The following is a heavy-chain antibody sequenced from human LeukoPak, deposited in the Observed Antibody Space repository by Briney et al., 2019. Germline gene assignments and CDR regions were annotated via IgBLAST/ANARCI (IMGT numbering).Heavy chain of an antibody. CDR2: IYSGGST. J-gene: IGHJ5*02. D-gene: IGHD6-13*01. CDR3: AKNSSSWKPNWFDP. Sequence: GGSLRLSCVASGFTVSSSYMSWVRQAPGKGLEWVSVIYSGGSTYYTDSVKGRFTISRDNSKNTVYLQTNSLRAEDTAIYYCAKNSSSWKPNWFDPWGQGTLVTVSS. CDR1: GFTVSSSY. V-gene: IGHV3-53*01.